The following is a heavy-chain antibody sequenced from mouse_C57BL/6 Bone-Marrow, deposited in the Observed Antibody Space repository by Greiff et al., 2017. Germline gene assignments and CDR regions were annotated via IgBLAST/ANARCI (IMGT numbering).Heavy chain of an antibody. CDR1: GYAFTNYL. V-gene: IGHV1-54*01. CDR2: INPGSGGT. J-gene: IGHJ3*01. Sequence: VQLQQSGAELVRPGTSVKVSCKASGYAFTNYLIEWVKQRPGQGLEWIGVINPGSGGTNYNEKFKGKATLTADKSSSTAYMQLSSLTSEDSAVYFCARNALAYWGQGTLVTVSA. CDR3: ARNALAY.